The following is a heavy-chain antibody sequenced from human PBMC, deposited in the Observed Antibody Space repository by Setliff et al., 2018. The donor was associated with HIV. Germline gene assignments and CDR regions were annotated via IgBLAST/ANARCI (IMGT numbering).Heavy chain of an antibody. V-gene: IGHV4-4*02. CDR3: ARATWLVHPFPLYYFDY. CDR2: IYHSGST. Sequence: SETLSLTCAVSSGSISSSNWWSWVRQPPGKELEWIGEIYHSGSTNYNPSLKSRVTISLDRFKNQFSLKLTSVTAADTAIYYCARATWLVHPFPLYYFDYWGQGTLVTVSS. CDR1: SGSISSSNW. D-gene: IGHD6-19*01. J-gene: IGHJ4*02.